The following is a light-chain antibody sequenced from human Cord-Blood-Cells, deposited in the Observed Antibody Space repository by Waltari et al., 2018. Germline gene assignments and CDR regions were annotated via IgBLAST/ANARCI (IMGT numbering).Light chain of an antibody. CDR2: WAS. CDR1: QSVLYSSNNKNY. Sequence: DIVMTQSPASLAVSLGERATINCKSSQSVLYSSNNKNYLAWYQQKPGQPPKLLIYWASTLESGVPDRFSGSGSGTDFTLTISSLQAEDVAVYYCQQYYSTPYTFGQGTKLEIK. V-gene: IGKV4-1*01. J-gene: IGKJ2*01. CDR3: QQYYSTPYT.